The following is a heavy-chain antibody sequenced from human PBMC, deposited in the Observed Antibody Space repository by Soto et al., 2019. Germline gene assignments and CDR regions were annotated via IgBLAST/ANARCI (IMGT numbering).Heavy chain of an antibody. CDR1: GGSISSSNW. J-gene: IGHJ4*02. CDR2: IYHTGSI. V-gene: IGHV4-4*02. Sequence: QVQLQESGPGLVKPSGTLSLTCAVSGGSISSSNWWTWVRQSPGKGLEWIGEIYHTGSINYNPSLKTRDPISVDQAKRQFSLNLRSVTAADTAVLYCASRPYSEPFDYWGQGTLVTVSS. CDR3: ASRPYSEPFDY. D-gene: IGHD1-26*01.